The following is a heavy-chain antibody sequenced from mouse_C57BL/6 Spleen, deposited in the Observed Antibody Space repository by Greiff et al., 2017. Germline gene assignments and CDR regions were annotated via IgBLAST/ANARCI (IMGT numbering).Heavy chain of an antibody. V-gene: IGHV1-53*01. Sequence: QVQLQQPGTELVQPGASVKLSCKASGYTFTSYWMHWVKQRPGQGLEWIGNINPSNGGTNYNEKLKSKATLTVDKASSTAYMQLSSLTSEDSAVYYCARSPIGYPWYFDVWGTGTTVTVSS. D-gene: IGHD2-2*01. CDR3: ARSPIGYPWYFDV. J-gene: IGHJ1*03. CDR1: GYTFTSYW. CDR2: INPSNGGT.